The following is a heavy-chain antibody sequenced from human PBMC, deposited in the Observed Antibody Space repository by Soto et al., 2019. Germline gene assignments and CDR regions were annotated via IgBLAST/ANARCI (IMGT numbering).Heavy chain of an antibody. CDR3: ARFPAISKVGGVIETQTSYFDY. D-gene: IGHD3-10*01. CDR2: IYYSGST. V-gene: IGHV4-59*08. Sequence: SETLSLTCTVSGGSISSYYWSWIRQPPGKGLEWIGYIYYSGSTNYNPSLKSRVTISVDTSKNPFSLKLSSVAAGDPDVYYCARFPAISKVGGVIETQTSYFDYWGQGTLVTVSS. J-gene: IGHJ4*02. CDR1: GGSISSYY.